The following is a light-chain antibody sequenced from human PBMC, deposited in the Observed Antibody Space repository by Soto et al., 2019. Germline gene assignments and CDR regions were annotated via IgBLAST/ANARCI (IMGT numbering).Light chain of an antibody. J-gene: IGLJ2*01. CDR1: SSDVGGYNY. Sequence: QSALTQPASVSGSPGQSITISCTGTSSDVGGYNYVSWYQQHPGKAPKLMIYDVSYRPSWVSNRFSGSKSGNTASLTISGLQAEDEADYYCSSYTSSSPPVVFGGGTKLTVL. V-gene: IGLV2-14*03. CDR3: SSYTSSSPPVV. CDR2: DVS.